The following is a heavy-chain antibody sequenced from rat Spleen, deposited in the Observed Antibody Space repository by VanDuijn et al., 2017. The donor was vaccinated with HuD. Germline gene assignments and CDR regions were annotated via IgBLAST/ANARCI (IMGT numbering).Heavy chain of an antibody. D-gene: IGHD1-1*01. J-gene: IGHJ2*01. CDR3: ARHPDYSNYFDY. CDR2: ISYDGGST. Sequence: EVQLVESGGGLVQPGRSLKLSCAASGFTFSDYGVAWVRQAPTKGLEWVASISYDGGSTYHRDSVKGRFTISRDNGKSSLYLQMDRLRSEDTATYYCARHPDYSNYFDYWGQGVMVTVSS. CDR1: GFTFSDYG. V-gene: IGHV5-29*01.